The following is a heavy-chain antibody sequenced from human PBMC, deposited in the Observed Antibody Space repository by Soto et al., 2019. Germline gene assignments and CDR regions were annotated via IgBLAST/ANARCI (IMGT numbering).Heavy chain of an antibody. D-gene: IGHD3-10*01. J-gene: IGHJ5*02. V-gene: IGHV4-61*01. CDR2: TYYSGST. CDR1: GGSISSGSYY. CDR3: ATVTRGFPDH. Sequence: SETLSLTCNVSGGSISSGSYYWSWIRQPPGKGLEWIGYTYYSGSTSYNPSLKSRVTISVDTSKNQFSLNLTSVTAADTAIYYCATVTRGFPDHWGQGTLVTVSS.